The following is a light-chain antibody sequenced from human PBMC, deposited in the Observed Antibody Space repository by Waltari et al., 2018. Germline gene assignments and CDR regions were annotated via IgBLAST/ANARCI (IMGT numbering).Light chain of an antibody. CDR1: QGISSA. CDR2: DAS. J-gene: IGKJ4*01. V-gene: IGKV1D-13*01. CDR3: QQFNNYPLT. Sequence: AIQLTQSPSSLSAYVGDRVKITCRARQGISSALDWYQQKPGKAPKHLIYDASSLESRVPSRFSGSGSCTDFTLTISRLQPEDFATYYCQQFNNYPLTFGGWTNVEIK.